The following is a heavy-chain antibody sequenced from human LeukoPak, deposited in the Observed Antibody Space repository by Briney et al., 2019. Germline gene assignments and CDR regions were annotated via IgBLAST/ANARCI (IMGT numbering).Heavy chain of an antibody. D-gene: IGHD5-18*01. CDR3: ARGSAMVTTYRGGNWFDL. J-gene: IGHJ5*02. CDR1: GYTFSDYY. Sequence: GASLKVSCKASGYTFSDYYMHGVRQAPGQRRECMGWIKPNSGGTNYAQKFQGRVTMTRDTSINTAYMELSRLRSDDTAVYYCARGSAMVTTYRGGNWFDLWGQGTLVTVSS. CDR2: IKPNSGGT. V-gene: IGHV1-2*02.